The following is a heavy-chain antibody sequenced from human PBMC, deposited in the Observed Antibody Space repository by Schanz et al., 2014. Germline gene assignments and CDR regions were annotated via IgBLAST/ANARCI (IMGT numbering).Heavy chain of an antibody. CDR2: ISSGGGST. CDR3: ARGGFGEVSYFDY. J-gene: IGHJ4*02. D-gene: IGHD3-10*01. V-gene: IGHV3-23*01. CDR1: GFSLDIFA. Sequence: EVHLLESGGGLVEPGGSLRLSCATSGFSLDIFAVSWVRQAPGKGLEWVSSISSGGGSTYYADSVKGRFTISRDNSKNTLYLQMKSLRAEDTAVYYCARGGFGEVSYFDYWGQGTLVTVSS.